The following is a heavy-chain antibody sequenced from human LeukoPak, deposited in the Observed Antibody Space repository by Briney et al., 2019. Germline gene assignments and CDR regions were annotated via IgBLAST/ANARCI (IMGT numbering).Heavy chain of an antibody. J-gene: IGHJ4*02. D-gene: IGHD3-3*01. CDR1: GFTFSSHA. CDR2: LSNGGGST. V-gene: IGHV3-23*01. CDR3: AKLVKWSGKYFDY. Sequence: PGGSLRLSCAASGFTFSSHAMIWVRQAPGKGLVGVAALSNGGGSTYYADSVKGRFTISRDNAKNTLYLQMNSLRGGDTDVYCCAKLVKWSGKYFDYWGQGTLVTVSS.